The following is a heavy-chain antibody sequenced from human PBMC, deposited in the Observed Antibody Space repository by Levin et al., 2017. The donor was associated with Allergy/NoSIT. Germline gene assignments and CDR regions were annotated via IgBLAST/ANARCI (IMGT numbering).Heavy chain of an antibody. Sequence: GGSLRLSCAASGFTFSSYGMHWVRQAPGKGLEWVAVISYDGSNKYYADSVKGRFTISRDNSKNTLYLQMNSLRAEDTAVYYCANSDSGWSYYFDYWGQGTLVTVSS. V-gene: IGHV3-30*18. J-gene: IGHJ4*02. CDR1: GFTFSSYG. CDR3: ANSDSGWSYYFDY. D-gene: IGHD6-19*01. CDR2: ISYDGSNK.